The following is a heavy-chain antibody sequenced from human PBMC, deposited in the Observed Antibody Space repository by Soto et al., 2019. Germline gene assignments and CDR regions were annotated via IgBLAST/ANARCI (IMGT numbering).Heavy chain of an antibody. CDR3: ARDREGTSRFDY. V-gene: IGHV4-31*03. Sequence: ASETLSLTCTVSGGSISSGGYYWSWIRQHPGKGLEWIGYIYYSGSTYYHPSLKSRVTISVDTSKNQFSLKLSSVTAAVTAVSYCARDREGTSRFDYWGQGTLLSVSS. CDR2: IYYSGST. J-gene: IGHJ4*02. CDR1: GGSISSGGYY. D-gene: IGHD1-1*01.